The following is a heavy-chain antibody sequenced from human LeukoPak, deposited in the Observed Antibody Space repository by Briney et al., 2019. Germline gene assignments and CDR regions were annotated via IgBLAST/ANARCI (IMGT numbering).Heavy chain of an antibody. D-gene: IGHD1-26*01. CDR2: FDPEDGET. Sequence: GASVKVSCKVSGYTLTELSMHWVRQAPGKGLEWMGGFDPEDGETIYAQKFQGRVTMTEDTSTDTAYMELGSLRSEDTAVYYCATAPGRIVGASRLYYFDYWGQGTLVTVSS. CDR1: GYTLTELS. J-gene: IGHJ4*02. V-gene: IGHV1-24*01. CDR3: ATAPGRIVGASRLYYFDY.